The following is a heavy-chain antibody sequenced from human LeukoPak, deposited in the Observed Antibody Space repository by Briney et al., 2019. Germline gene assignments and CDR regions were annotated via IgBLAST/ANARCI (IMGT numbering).Heavy chain of an antibody. D-gene: IGHD3-3*01. CDR1: GFTFSSYA. Sequence: SGGSLRLSCAASGFTFSSYAMSWVRQAPGKGLEWVSAISGSGGSTYYADSVKGRFTISRDNSKNTLYLQMNSLRAEDTAVYYCAKGSIVLRFLEWLPTHPFDYWGQGTLVTVSS. J-gene: IGHJ4*02. CDR3: AKGSIVLRFLEWLPTHPFDY. CDR2: ISGSGGST. V-gene: IGHV3-23*01.